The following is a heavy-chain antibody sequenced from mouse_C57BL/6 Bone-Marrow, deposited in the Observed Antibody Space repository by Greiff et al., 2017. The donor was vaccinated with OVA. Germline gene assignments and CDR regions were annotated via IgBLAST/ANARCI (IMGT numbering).Heavy chain of an antibody. Sequence: EVKLVESGGGLVKPGGSLKLSCAASGFTFSDYGMHWVRQAPEKGLEWVAYISSGSSTIYYADTVKGRFTISRDNAKNTLFLQMTRLRSEDTAMYYCAREFITKGGFAYWGQGTLVTVSA. J-gene: IGHJ3*01. CDR1: GFTFSDYG. V-gene: IGHV5-17*01. CDR3: AREFITKGGFAY. D-gene: IGHD1-1*01. CDR2: ISSGSSTI.